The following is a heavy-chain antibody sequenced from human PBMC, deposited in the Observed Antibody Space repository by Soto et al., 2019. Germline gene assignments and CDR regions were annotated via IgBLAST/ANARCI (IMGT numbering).Heavy chain of an antibody. Sequence: GGSLRLSCAASGFTFSTYWMSWVRQAPGKGLEWVANTSGSGSRKHYVDSVKGRFTISRDNAKNTLYLQMNSLRAEDTAVYYCAPYGSGSYYYFDYWGQGTLVTVSS. V-gene: IGHV3-23*01. J-gene: IGHJ4*02. CDR1: GFTFSTYW. CDR2: TSGSGSRK. CDR3: APYGSGSYYYFDY. D-gene: IGHD3-10*01.